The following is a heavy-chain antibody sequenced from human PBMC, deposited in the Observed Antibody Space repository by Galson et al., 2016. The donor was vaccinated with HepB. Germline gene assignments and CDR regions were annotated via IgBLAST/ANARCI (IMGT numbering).Heavy chain of an antibody. V-gene: IGHV3-15*01. J-gene: IGHJ4*02. CDR1: GFTFRNAW. CDR2: ITSEIDSGTT. D-gene: IGHD6-19*01. CDR3: TTESWVYTSGWYHGYYFDF. Sequence: SLRLSCAASGFTFRNAWMSWVRQAPGKGLEWVGRITSEIDSGTTDYAAPVKGRFTISRDDSKNTLYLQMSSLKIEDTAVYYCTTESWVYTSGWYHGYYFDFWGQGALVTVSS.